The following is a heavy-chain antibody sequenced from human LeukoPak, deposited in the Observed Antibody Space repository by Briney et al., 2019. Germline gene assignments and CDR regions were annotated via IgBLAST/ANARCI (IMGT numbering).Heavy chain of an antibody. CDR1: GFTFSSYG. Sequence: GGSLRLSCAASGFTFSSYGMHWVRQAPGKGLEWVAFIRYDESDKYYADSVKGRFTISRDISKNTLYPQMNSLRAEDTAVYYCAKGDGDSPFDYWGQGTLVTVSS. CDR3: AKGDGDSPFDY. CDR2: IRYDESDK. J-gene: IGHJ4*02. D-gene: IGHD5-24*01. V-gene: IGHV3-30*02.